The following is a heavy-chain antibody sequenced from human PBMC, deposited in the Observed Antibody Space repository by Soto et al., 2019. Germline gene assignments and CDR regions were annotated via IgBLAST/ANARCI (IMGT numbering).Heavy chain of an antibody. V-gene: IGHV4-39*01. Sequence: SETLSLTCTVSGGSFSSSSYYWGWVRQPPGKGLEWIGSVYYSGSTYYNPSLESRVTISVDTSKNQFSLKLSSVTAADTAVYYCARRSWFDPWGQGTLVTVSS. CDR3: ARRSWFDP. CDR1: GGSFSSSSYY. J-gene: IGHJ5*02. CDR2: VYYSGST.